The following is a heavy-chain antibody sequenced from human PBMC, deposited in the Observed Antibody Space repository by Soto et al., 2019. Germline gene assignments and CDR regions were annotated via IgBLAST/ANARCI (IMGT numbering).Heavy chain of an antibody. CDR1: GYTFTSYA. CDR3: ARVVAYYDLWSGLAKDGMDV. D-gene: IGHD3-3*01. CDR2: INAGNGNT. J-gene: IGHJ6*02. Sequence: ASVKVSCKASGYTFTSYAMHWVRQAPGQRLEWMGWINAGNGNTKYSQKFQGRVTITRDTSASTAYMELSSLRSEDTAVYYCARVVAYYDLWSGLAKDGMDVWGQGTTVTVSS. V-gene: IGHV1-3*01.